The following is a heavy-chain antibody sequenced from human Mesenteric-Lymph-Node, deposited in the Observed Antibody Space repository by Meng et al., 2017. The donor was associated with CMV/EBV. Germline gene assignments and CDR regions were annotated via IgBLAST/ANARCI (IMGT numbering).Heavy chain of an antibody. CDR3: ARQRGGYCSGADCYSLQANLDY. V-gene: IGHV3-7*01. CDR2: IKQDGSQK. D-gene: IGHD2-15*01. Sequence: GESLKISCAASGFTFSTYWLSWVRQAPGKGLEWVANIKQDGSQKYHVDSVRGRFTISRDNANNSLYLQMNSLRVEDTAVYFCARQRGGYCSGADCYSLQANLDYWGQGTLVTVSS. J-gene: IGHJ4*02. CDR1: GFTFSTYW.